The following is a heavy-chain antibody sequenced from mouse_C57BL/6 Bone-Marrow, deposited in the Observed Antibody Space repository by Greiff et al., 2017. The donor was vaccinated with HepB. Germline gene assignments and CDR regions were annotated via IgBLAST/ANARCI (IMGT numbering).Heavy chain of an antibody. CDR3: ARFGYGSSIKAMDY. V-gene: IGHV1-39*01. J-gene: IGHJ4*01. Sequence: VQLQQSGPELVKPGASVKISCKASGYSFTDYNMNWVKQSNGKSLEWIGVFNPNYGTTSYNQKFKGKATLTVDKSSSTAYMQLNSLTSEDSAVYYCARFGYGSSIKAMDYWGQGTSVTVSS. CDR2: FNPNYGTT. D-gene: IGHD1-1*01. CDR1: GYSFTDYN.